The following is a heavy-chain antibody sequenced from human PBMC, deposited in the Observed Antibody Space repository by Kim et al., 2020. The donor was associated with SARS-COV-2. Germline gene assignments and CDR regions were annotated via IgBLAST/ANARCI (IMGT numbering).Heavy chain of an antibody. J-gene: IGHJ1*01. V-gene: IGHV3-23*01. CDR3: AKDSSDYDILTGYGAEYFQH. CDR1: GFTFSSYA. CDR2: ISGSGGST. D-gene: IGHD3-9*01. Sequence: GGSLRLSCAASGFTFSSYAMSWVRQAPGKGLEWVSAISGSGGSTYYADSVKGRFTISRDNSKNTLYLQMNSLRAEDTAVYYCAKDSSDYDILTGYGAEYFQHWGQGTLVTVSS.